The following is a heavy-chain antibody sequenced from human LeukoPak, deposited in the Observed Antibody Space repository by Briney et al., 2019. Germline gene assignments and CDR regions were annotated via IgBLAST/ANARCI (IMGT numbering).Heavy chain of an antibody. CDR3: ARATPYYDTSGYRFDY. Sequence: GGSLRLSCEDSGFTFGSYAMSWVRQAPGKGLEWVSGISGGGDNTYYADSVKGRFTISRDNSKNTLYLQMNSLSAEDTAVYYCARATPYYDTSGYRFDYWGQGTLVTVSS. D-gene: IGHD3-22*01. V-gene: IGHV3-23*01. CDR2: ISGGGDNT. CDR1: GFTFGSYA. J-gene: IGHJ4*02.